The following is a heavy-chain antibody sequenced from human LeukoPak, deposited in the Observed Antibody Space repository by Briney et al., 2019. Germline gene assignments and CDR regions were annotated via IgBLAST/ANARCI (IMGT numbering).Heavy chain of an antibody. CDR1: GGSISSYY. CDR3: AREDYYDSSGYYFGRWFDP. Sequence: SETLSLTCTVSGGSISSYYWSWIRQPPGKGLEWIGYIYYSGSTNYNPSLKSRVTMSVDTSKNQFSLKLSSVTAADTAVYYCAREDYYDSSGYYFGRWFDPWGQGTLVTVSS. D-gene: IGHD3-22*01. CDR2: IYYSGST. V-gene: IGHV4-59*12. J-gene: IGHJ5*02.